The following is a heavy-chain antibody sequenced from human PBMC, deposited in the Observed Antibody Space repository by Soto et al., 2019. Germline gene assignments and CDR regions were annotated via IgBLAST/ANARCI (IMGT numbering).Heavy chain of an antibody. Sequence: PSQTLSLTCAISGDSVSSITSVWNWIRQSPSRGLEWLGRTYYRTQWYSDYALSVTGRAAINPDTSKNQFSLRLNSVTPEDTAVYYCVRNTGHNLSDIWGQGTMVTVSS. V-gene: IGHV6-1*01. CDR2: TYYRTQWYS. CDR1: GDSVSSITSV. CDR3: VRNTGHNLSDI. J-gene: IGHJ3*02.